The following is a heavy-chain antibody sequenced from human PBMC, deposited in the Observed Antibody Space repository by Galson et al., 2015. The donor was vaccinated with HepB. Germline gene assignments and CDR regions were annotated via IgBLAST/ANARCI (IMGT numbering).Heavy chain of an antibody. CDR2: IKEDGSDK. D-gene: IGHD6-19*01. J-gene: IGHJ3*02. Sequence: LRLSCAASGFTFSSHWMSWVRQAPGKGPEWVANIKEDGSDKYYVDSVKGRFTISRDNTKNSLYLQMNSLRAEDTAVYYCARWLGTFDIWGQGTTVTVSS. V-gene: IGHV3-7*03. CDR3: ARWLGTFDI. CDR1: GFTFSSHW.